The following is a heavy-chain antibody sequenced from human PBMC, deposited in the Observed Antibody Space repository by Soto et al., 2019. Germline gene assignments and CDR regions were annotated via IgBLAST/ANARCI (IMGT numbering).Heavy chain of an antibody. CDR1: GGSISSGGYY. CDR3: ARRAEVAATPYYYGMDV. J-gene: IGHJ6*02. V-gene: IGHV4-31*03. Sequence: QVQLQESGPGLVKPSQTLSLTCTVSGGSISSGGYYWSWIRQHPGKGLEWIGYIYYRGSTYYNPSLKSRVTISEDTSKNQFSLKLSSVTAADTAVYYCARRAEVAATPYYYGMDVWGQGTTVTVSS. CDR2: IYYRGST. D-gene: IGHD2-15*01.